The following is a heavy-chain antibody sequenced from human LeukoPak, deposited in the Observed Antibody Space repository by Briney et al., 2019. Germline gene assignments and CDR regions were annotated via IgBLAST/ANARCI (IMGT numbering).Heavy chain of an antibody. Sequence: QPGGSLRLSCAASGFTFSSYAMHWVRQAPGKGLEWVAVISCDGSNKYYADSVKGRFTISRDNSKNTLYLQMNSLRAEDTAVYYCARDLSYGGSSWYYFDYWGQGTLVTVSS. CDR2: ISCDGSNK. CDR3: ARDLSYGGSSWYYFDY. D-gene: IGHD6-13*01. CDR1: GFTFSSYA. J-gene: IGHJ4*02. V-gene: IGHV3-30*01.